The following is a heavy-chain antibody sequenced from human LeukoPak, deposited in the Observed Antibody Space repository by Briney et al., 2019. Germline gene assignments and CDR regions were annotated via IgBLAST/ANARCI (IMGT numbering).Heavy chain of an antibody. J-gene: IGHJ6*02. D-gene: IGHD3-22*01. CDR1: GDSVSSNSAA. CDR3: ERAVYYYDSSGYYGVSYYGMDV. Sequence: SQTLSLTCAISGDSVSSNSAAWNWIRQSPSRGLEWLGRTYYRSKWYNDYAVSVKSRITINPDTSKNQFSLQLNSVTPEDTAVYYCERAVYYYDSSGYYGVSYYGMDVWGQGTTVTVSS. V-gene: IGHV6-1*01. CDR2: TYYRSKWYN.